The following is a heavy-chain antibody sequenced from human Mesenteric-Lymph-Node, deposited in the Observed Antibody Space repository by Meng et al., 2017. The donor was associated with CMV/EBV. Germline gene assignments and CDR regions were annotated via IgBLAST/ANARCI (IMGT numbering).Heavy chain of an antibody. CDR3: ATYGSGSYYRYNWFDP. D-gene: IGHD3-10*01. J-gene: IGHJ5*02. V-gene: IGHV4-34*01. Sequence: VYGASFSRYYWSWIRQPPGRGLEWIGEINHSGSTNYNPSLKSRVTISVDTSKNQFSLKLSSVTAADTAVYYCATYGSGSYYRYNWFDPWGQGTLVTVSS. CDR1: GASFSRYY. CDR2: INHSGST.